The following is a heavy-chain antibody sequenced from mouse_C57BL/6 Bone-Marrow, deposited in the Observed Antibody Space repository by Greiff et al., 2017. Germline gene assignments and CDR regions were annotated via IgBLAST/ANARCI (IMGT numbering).Heavy chain of an antibody. CDR1: GYSFTGYF. Sequence: VHVKQSGPELVKPGDSVKISCKASGYSFTGYFMNWVMQSHGKSLEWIGRINPYNGDTFYNQKFKGKDTLTVDKSSSTAHMELRSLTSEDSAVYYCARGYYGSSSYYFDYWGQGTTLTVSS. CDR3: ARGYYGSSSYYFDY. D-gene: IGHD1-1*01. V-gene: IGHV1-20*01. CDR2: INPYNGDT. J-gene: IGHJ2*01.